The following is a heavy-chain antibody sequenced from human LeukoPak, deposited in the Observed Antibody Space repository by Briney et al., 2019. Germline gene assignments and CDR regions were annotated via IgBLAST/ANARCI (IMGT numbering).Heavy chain of an antibody. CDR2: LNPSGGST. V-gene: IGHV1-46*01. D-gene: IGHD3-10*01. J-gene: IGHJ5*01. CDR1: GYTFTSYG. CDR3: ARDLGLRGVTNWFDS. Sequence: ASVKVSCKASGYTFTSYGISWVRQAPGQGLEWMGMLNPSGGSTTCAQKFQGRLTMTRDTSTSTVSMELSSLRSEDTAVYYCARDLGLRGVTNWFDSWGQGTLVTVSS.